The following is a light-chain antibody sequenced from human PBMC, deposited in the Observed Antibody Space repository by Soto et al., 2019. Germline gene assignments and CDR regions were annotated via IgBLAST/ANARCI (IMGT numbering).Light chain of an antibody. V-gene: IGKV3-20*01. Sequence: EVVLTQAPGNLSLSPGERATLSCRTSQSVTSSFLSWFQQKPGQPPRLLLYGASRRATGTPDRFSGSGSGTDFTLIISRLEPEDSAVYHCQQYNHWWTFGQGTKVDIK. CDR2: GAS. J-gene: IGKJ1*01. CDR3: QQYNHWWT. CDR1: QSVTSSF.